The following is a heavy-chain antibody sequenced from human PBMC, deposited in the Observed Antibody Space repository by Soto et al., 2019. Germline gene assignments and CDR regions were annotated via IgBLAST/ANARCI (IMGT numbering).Heavy chain of an antibody. CDR1: GYTFTNYG. CDR3: ASPEKWVTGVRGGY. J-gene: IGHJ4*02. CDR2: ISTYNGDT. D-gene: IGHD3-10*01. Sequence: QVQLVQSGPEVKKPGASVKVSCKASGYTFTNYGISWVRQAPGQGLEWMGWISTYNGDTNYAQKLQGRVSLTTDTATRTAYVEGRILRWDDGAVYYWASPEKWVTGVRGGYWAQEPLVTVSS. V-gene: IGHV1-18*04.